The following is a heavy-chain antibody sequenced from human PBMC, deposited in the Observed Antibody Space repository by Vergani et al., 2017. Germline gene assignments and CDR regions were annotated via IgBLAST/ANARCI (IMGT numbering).Heavy chain of an antibody. CDR1: GYTFTGYY. Sequence: QVQLVQSGAEVKKPGASVKVSCKASGYTFTGYYMHWVRQAPGQGLEWMGRIIPIFGTANYAQKFQGRVTITADESTSTAYMELSSLRSEDTAVYYCARNRDYVWGSYSGGPFAFDIWGQGTMVTVSS. CDR3: ARNRDYVWGSYSGGPFAFDI. J-gene: IGHJ3*02. V-gene: IGHV1-69*18. D-gene: IGHD3-16*01. CDR2: IIPIFGTA.